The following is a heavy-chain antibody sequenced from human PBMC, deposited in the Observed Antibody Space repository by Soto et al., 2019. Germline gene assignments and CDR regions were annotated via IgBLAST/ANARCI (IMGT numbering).Heavy chain of an antibody. V-gene: IGHV1-18*01. D-gene: IGHD2-21*02. CDR1: GYTFASYG. J-gene: IGHJ4*02. CDR2: ISAYSGTT. CDR3: ARDRECCGNDSPHTFAY. Sequence: QVQLVQSGAEVKTPGASVKVSCKASGYTFASYGISWVRQAPGQGLEWMGWISAYSGTTKYAQKFEGRVIVTTDTSTSTAYMELRSLRSDDTAVYYCARDRECCGNDSPHTFAYWGQGTLVTVSS.